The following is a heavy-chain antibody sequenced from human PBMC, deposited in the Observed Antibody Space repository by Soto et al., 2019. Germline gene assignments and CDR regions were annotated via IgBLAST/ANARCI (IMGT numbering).Heavy chain of an antibody. Sequence: PGGSLRLSCAASGFTVSSNYMSWVRQAPGKGLEWVSVIYSGGSTYYADSVKGRFTISRDNSKNTLYLQMNSLRAEDTAVYYCARDNPRASIAAAGYQGYYYYGMDVWGQGTTVTVSS. CDR3: ARDNPRASIAAAGYQGYYYYGMDV. CDR1: GFTVSSNY. J-gene: IGHJ6*02. V-gene: IGHV3-53*01. CDR2: IYSGGST. D-gene: IGHD6-13*01.